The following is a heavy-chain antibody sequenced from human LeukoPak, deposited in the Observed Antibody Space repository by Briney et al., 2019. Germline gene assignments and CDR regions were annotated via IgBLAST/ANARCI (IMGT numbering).Heavy chain of an antibody. CDR3: ARMILLLGDVLTVPPRGFDY. Sequence: ASVKVSCKASGYTFTTYVISWVRQAPGQGLEWLGRISVYNGNTNYAQKLQGRVTMTTDTSTSTAYMELRSLRSDDTAVYYCARMILLLGDVLTVPPRGFDYWGQGTLVIVSS. D-gene: IGHD3-9*01. J-gene: IGHJ4*02. CDR2: ISVYNGNT. CDR1: GYTFTTYV. V-gene: IGHV1-18*01.